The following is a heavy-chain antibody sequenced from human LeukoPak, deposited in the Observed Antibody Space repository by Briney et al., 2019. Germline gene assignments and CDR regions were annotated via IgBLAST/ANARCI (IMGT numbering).Heavy chain of an antibody. J-gene: IGHJ6*03. CDR3: ARDRKYYYHMDV. CDR2: IYYSGST. D-gene: IGHD1-14*01. CDR1: GYSISSGYY. V-gene: IGHV4-38-2*02. Sequence: SETLSLTCTVSGYSISSGYYWGWIRQPPGKGLEWIGYIYYSGSTNYNPSLKSRVTISVDTSKNQFSLKLSSVTAADTALYYCARDRKYYYHMDVWGKGTTVTVSS.